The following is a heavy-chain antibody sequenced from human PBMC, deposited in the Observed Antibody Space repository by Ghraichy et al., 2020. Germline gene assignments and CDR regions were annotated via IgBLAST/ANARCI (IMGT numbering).Heavy chain of an antibody. V-gene: IGHV3-11*01. J-gene: IGHJ4*02. CDR1: GFTFSDYY. CDR3: ARLRGSSWIDF. D-gene: IGHD6-13*01. CDR2: ISTSSSAI. Sequence: GGSLRLSCAVSGFTFSDYYMSWIRQAPGKGLEWISYISTSSSAIHYADSVKGRFTISRDNAKNSLSMQMNSLRVDDTAVYYCARLRGSSWIDFWGQGTLVTVSS.